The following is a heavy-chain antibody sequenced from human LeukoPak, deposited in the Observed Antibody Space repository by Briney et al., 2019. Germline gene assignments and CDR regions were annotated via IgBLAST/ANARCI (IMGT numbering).Heavy chain of an antibody. CDR3: ARDHIVVVPAAINWFDP. V-gene: IGHV3-20*04. CDR2: INWNGGST. D-gene: IGHD2-2*01. CDR1: GFTFDDYG. J-gene: IGHJ5*02. Sequence: PGGSLRLSCAASGFTFDDYGMSWVRQAPGKGLEWVSGINWNGGSTGYADSVKGRFTISRDNAKNSLYLQMNSLRAEDTAVYYCARDHIVVVPAAINWFDPWGQGTLVTVSS.